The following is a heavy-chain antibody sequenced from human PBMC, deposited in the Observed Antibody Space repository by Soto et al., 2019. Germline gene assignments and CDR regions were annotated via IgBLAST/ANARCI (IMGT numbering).Heavy chain of an antibody. J-gene: IGHJ4*02. V-gene: IGHV1-18*01. CDR3: ARDQSPIRFLEWLLYPLDY. CDR1: GYTFTSYG. CDR2: ISAYNGNT. Sequence: ASVKVSCKASGYTFTSYGISWVRQAPGQGLEWMGWISAYNGNTNYAQKLQGRVTMTTDTSTSTAYMELRSLRSDDTAVYYCARDQSPIRFLEWLLYPLDYWGQGTLVTVSS. D-gene: IGHD3-3*01.